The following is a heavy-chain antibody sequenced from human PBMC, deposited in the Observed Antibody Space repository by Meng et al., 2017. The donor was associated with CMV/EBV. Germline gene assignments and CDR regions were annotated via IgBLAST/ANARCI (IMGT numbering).Heavy chain of an antibody. D-gene: IGHD4-17*01. J-gene: IGHJ6*02. CDR3: ARAHTDYYYGMDV. CDR1: GFSLSTSGMR. V-gene: IGHV2-70D*14. Sequence: SGPTLVKPTQTLTLTCTFSGFSLSTSGMRVSWILQPPGKALEWLARIDWDDDKFYSTSLKTRLTISKDTSKNQVVLTMTNMDPVDTATYYCARAHTDYYYGMDVWGQGTTVTVSS. CDR2: IDWDDDK.